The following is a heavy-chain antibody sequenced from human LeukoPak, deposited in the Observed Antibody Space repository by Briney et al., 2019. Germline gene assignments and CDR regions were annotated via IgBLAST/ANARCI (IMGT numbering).Heavy chain of an antibody. V-gene: IGHV4-59*01. CDR3: ASNPAYCGGDCYFDY. CDR2: IYHSGST. CDR1: GGSISSYY. J-gene: IGHJ4*02. D-gene: IGHD2-21*02. Sequence: SETLSLTCTVSGGSISSYYWSWIRQPPGKGLEWIGYIYHSGSTNYNPSLKSRVTISVDTSKNQFSLKLSSVTAADTAVYYCASNPAYCGGDCYFDYWGQGTLVTVSS.